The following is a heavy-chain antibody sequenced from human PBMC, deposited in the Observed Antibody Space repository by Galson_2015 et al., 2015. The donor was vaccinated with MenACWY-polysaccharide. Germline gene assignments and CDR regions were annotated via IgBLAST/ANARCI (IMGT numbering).Heavy chain of an antibody. D-gene: IGHD6-13*01. CDR2: INPSGGST. CDR1: GYTFTSYY. V-gene: IGHV1-46*01. Sequence: SVKVSCKASGYTFTSYYMHWVRQPPGQGLEWMGIINPSGGSTSYAQKFQGRVTMTRDTSTSTVYMELSSLRSEDTAVYYCARDRGQQKAIFGMDVWGQGTTVTVSS. CDR3: ARDRGQQKAIFGMDV. J-gene: IGHJ6*02.